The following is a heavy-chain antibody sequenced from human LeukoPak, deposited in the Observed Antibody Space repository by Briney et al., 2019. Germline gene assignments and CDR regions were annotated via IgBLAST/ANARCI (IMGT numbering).Heavy chain of an antibody. CDR2: IIPIFNTI. CDR1: AVTLSTYS. J-gene: IGHJ6*02. Sequence: SVTVSSTASAVTLSTYSISWVRPAPGQGLGWMGGIIPIFNTINYAQRFQGRVTLTADESTNTAYMELSSLRSEDTAVYYCARGLSRWSTPTSSYYYRMDVWGQGTTVAVSS. D-gene: IGHD4-23*01. CDR3: ARGLSRWSTPTSSYYYRMDV. V-gene: IGHV1-69*13.